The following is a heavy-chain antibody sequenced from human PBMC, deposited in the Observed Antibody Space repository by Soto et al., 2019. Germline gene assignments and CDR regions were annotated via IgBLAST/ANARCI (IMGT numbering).Heavy chain of an antibody. V-gene: IGHV4-31*03. CDR1: GGSISSGGYY. Sequence: SETLSLTCTVSGGSISSGGYYWSWIRQHPGKGLEWIGYIYYSGSTYYNPSLKSRVTISVDTSKNQFSLKLSSVTAADTAVYYCAKALGPYSGSYRLFDYWGQGTLVTAPQ. D-gene: IGHD1-26*01. CDR3: AKALGPYSGSYRLFDY. CDR2: IYYSGST. J-gene: IGHJ4*02.